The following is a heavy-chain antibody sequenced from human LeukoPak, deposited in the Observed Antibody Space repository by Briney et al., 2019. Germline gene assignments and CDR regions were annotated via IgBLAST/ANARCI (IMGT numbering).Heavy chain of an antibody. Sequence: SETLSLTCTVSGGSISSYYWSWIRQPPAKGLEWIGYISHGGSAHYNPSLKSRVTMSIDTSKNHFSLRLTSVTAADTAMHYCARYSGSRWYGDLYYYYYMDVWGKGTTVTVSS. CDR3: ARYSGSRWYGDLYYYYYMDV. V-gene: IGHV4-59*01. CDR2: ISHGGSA. CDR1: GGSISSYY. D-gene: IGHD6-13*01. J-gene: IGHJ6*03.